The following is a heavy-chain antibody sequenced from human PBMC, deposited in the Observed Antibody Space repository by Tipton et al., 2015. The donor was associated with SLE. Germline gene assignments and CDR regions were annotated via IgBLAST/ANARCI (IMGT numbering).Heavy chain of an antibody. CDR1: GGSISSDSYA. CDR3: AKYTNYGSFDP. V-gene: IGHV4-61*02. Sequence: TLSLTCTVSGGSISSDSYAWNWIRQPAGKGLVWIGRISSSGNTNYNPSLKGRVTISVDTSKNQFSLTLSSVTAADTAMYYCAKYTNYGSFDPWGQGTLVTVSS. J-gene: IGHJ5*02. CDR2: ISSSGNT. D-gene: IGHD4-11*01.